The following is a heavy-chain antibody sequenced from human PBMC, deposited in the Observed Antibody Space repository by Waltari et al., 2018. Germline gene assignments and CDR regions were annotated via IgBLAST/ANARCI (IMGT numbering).Heavy chain of an antibody. CDR3: ARGIRVAVARFDY. J-gene: IGHJ4*02. V-gene: IGHV4-34*01. CDR1: GGSFSGYY. CDR2: INHSGST. Sequence: QVQLQQWGAGLLKPSETLSLTCAVYGGSFSGYYWSWIRQPPGKGLEWIGEINHSGSTNYNPSLKSRVTISVDTSKNQFSLKLSSVTASDTAVYYCARGIRVAVARFDYWGQGTLVTVSS. D-gene: IGHD6-19*01.